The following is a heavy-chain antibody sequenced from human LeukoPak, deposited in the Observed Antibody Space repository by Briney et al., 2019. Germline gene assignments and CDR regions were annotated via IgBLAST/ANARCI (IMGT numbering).Heavy chain of an antibody. CDR2: IKSKTDGGTT. CDR1: GFTFSNAW. Sequence: GGSLRLSCAASGFTFSNAWMSWVRQAPGKGLEWVGRIKSKTDGGTTDYAAPVKGRFTISRDDSKNTLYLQMNSLKTEDTAVYYCTTLLWFGESGWFDPWGQGTLVTVSS. CDR3: TTLLWFGESGWFDP. V-gene: IGHV3-15*01. D-gene: IGHD3-10*01. J-gene: IGHJ5*02.